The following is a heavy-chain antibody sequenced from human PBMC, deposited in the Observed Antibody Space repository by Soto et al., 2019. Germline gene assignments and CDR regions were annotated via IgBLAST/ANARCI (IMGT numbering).Heavy chain of an antibody. Sequence: ASLKVSCKASGYTFTGYYMHWVRQAPGQGLEWMGWINPNSGGTNYAQKFQGWVTMTRDTSISTAYMELSRLRSDDTAVYYCARGLYSSSWRVYYYGMDVWGQGTTVTVS. J-gene: IGHJ6*02. CDR3: ARGLYSSSWRVYYYGMDV. V-gene: IGHV1-2*04. CDR2: INPNSGGT. CDR1: GYTFTGYY. D-gene: IGHD6-13*01.